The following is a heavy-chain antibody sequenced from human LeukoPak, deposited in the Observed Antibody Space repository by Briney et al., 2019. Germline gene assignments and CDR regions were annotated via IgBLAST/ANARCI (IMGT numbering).Heavy chain of an antibody. J-gene: IGHJ4*02. V-gene: IGHV4-39*01. CDR3: ARHYPRYSYGPAVAY. D-gene: IGHD5-18*01. Sequence: PSETLSLTCTVSGGSISSSSYYWGWIRQPPGKGLEWIGSIYYSGSTYYNPSLKRRVTRSVDTSKNQFSLKLSSVTPADTAVYYCARHYPRYSYGPAVAYWGQGTLVTVSS. CDR2: IYYSGST. CDR1: GGSISSSSYY.